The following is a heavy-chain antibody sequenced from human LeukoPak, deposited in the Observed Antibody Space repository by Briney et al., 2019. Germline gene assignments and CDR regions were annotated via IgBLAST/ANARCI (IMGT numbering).Heavy chain of an antibody. CDR2: IYYSGST. J-gene: IGHJ3*02. Sequence: KPSETLSLTCAVYGGSFSGYYWSWIRQPPGKGLEWIGYIYYSGSTYYNPSLKSRVTISVDTSKNQFSLKLSSVTAADTAVYYCARDTFDSRAFDIWGQGTMVTVSS. CDR3: ARDTFDSRAFDI. D-gene: IGHD3-22*01. CDR1: GGSFSGYY. V-gene: IGHV4-30-4*08.